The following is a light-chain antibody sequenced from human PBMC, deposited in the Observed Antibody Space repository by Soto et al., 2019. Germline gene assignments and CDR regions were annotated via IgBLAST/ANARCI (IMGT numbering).Light chain of an antibody. CDR1: NIGSRS. Sequence: SSELTQPPSMSVAPGQTARIACGGNNIGSRSVHWYQQRPGQAPVLVLYDDTDRPSAIPERFSGSNSGNTATLTISGVEAGDEADYYCQVWDSGIEQVVFGGGTKLTVL. V-gene: IGLV3-21*02. CDR3: QVWDSGIEQVV. CDR2: DDT. J-gene: IGLJ2*01.